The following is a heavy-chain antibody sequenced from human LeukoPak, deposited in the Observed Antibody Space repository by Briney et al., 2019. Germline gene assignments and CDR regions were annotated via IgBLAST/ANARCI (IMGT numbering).Heavy chain of an antibody. CDR1: GGSISSYY. V-gene: IGHV4-59*01. Sequence: SETLSLTCTVSGGSISSYYWSWIRQPPGKELEWIGYIYYSGSTNYNPSLKSRVTISVDTSKNQFSLKLSSVTAADTVVYYCARDSSRDDAFDIWGQGTMVTVSS. J-gene: IGHJ3*02. CDR3: ARDSSRDDAFDI. CDR2: IYYSGST. D-gene: IGHD6-6*01.